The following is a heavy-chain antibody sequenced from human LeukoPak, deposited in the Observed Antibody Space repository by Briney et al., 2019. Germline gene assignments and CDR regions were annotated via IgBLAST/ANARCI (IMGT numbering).Heavy chain of an antibody. CDR3: ARERGAIVATTNRALAFDY. Sequence: GASVKVSCKASGYTFTSYGISWVRQAPGQGLEWMGWISAYNGNTNYAQKLQGRVTMTTDTSTSTAYMELRSLRSDDTAVHYCARERGAIVATTNRALAFDYWGQGTLVTVSS. V-gene: IGHV1-18*01. CDR2: ISAYNGNT. J-gene: IGHJ4*02. D-gene: IGHD5-12*01. CDR1: GYTFTSYG.